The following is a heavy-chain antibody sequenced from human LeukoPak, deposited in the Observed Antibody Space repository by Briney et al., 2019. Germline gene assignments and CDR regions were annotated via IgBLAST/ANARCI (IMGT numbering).Heavy chain of an antibody. CDR3: TRVNLRGSKYNWFDP. D-gene: IGHD1-26*01. CDR2: ITPIIGTT. CDR1: GGTLNSHI. V-gene: IGHV1-69*08. Sequence: ASVKVSCKTSGGTLNSHIFSWVRQAPGQGLEWMGRITPIIGTTKYAQKFHDRVTITADKSTTTVYMVLSSLRSDDTAVYYCTRVNLRGSKYNWFDPWSQGTLVAVSS. J-gene: IGHJ5*02.